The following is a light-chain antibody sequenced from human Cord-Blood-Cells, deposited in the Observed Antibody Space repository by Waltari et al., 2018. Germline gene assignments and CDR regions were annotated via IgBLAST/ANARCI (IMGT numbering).Light chain of an antibody. Sequence: QSALTQPASVSGSPGQSITISCTGTSSDVGGYNYVSWYQQHPGKAPKLMIYDSSNLPSVVSKRFSGSKSGNTASLTISGLQAEDEADYYCSSYTSSSTLVFGGGTKLTVL. CDR3: SSYTSSSTLV. CDR2: DSS. V-gene: IGLV2-14*03. J-gene: IGLJ3*02. CDR1: SSDVGGYNY.